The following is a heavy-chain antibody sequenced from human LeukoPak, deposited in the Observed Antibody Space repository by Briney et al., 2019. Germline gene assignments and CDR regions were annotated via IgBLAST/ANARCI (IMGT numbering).Heavy chain of an antibody. J-gene: IGHJ4*02. CDR1: GGSFSGYY. Sequence: PSETLSLTCAVYGGSFSGYYWSWIRQPPGKGLEWIGEINHSGSTNYNPSLKSRVTISVDTSKNQFSLKLSSVTAADTAVYYCARGQYSSSSILDHWGQGTLVTVSS. CDR3: ARGQYSSSSILDH. CDR2: INHSGST. D-gene: IGHD6-6*01. V-gene: IGHV4-34*01.